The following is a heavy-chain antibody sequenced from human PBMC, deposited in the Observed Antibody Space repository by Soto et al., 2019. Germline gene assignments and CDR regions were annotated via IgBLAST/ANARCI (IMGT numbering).Heavy chain of an antibody. CDR2: ISGSGGST. CDR3: AKSGCSGGSCYYPFYYYYMDV. CDR1: GFTFSSYA. Sequence: GGSLRLSCAASGFTFSSYAMSWVRQAPGKGLEWVSAISGSGGSTYYADSVKGRFTISRDNSKNTLYLQMNSLRPEDTAVYYCAKSGCSGGSCYYPFYYYYMDVWGKGTTVTVSS. J-gene: IGHJ6*03. D-gene: IGHD2-15*01. V-gene: IGHV3-23*01.